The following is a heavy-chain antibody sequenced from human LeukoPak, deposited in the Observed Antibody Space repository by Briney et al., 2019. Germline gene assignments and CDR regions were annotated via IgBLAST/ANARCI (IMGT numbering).Heavy chain of an antibody. V-gene: IGHV3-72*01. Sequence: PGGSLRLSCATSGFTFSDHYIDWVRQAPGKGLEWVGRTRNKARGYTTSYAASVKGRFTVSRDDSQNSVYLQMSSLKTEDTAVYYCARTRVTTGDFDYWGQGTLVTVSS. CDR1: GFTFSDHY. J-gene: IGHJ4*02. CDR2: TRNKARGYTT. CDR3: ARTRVTTGDFDY. D-gene: IGHD4-17*01.